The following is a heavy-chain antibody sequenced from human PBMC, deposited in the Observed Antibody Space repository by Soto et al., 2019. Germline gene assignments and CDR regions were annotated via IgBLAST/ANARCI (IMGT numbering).Heavy chain of an antibody. CDR2: INHSGST. Sequence: SETLSLTCAVYGGSFSGYYWSWIRQPPGKGLECIGEINHSGSTNYNPSLKSRVTIPVDTSKNQFSLKLSSVTAADTAVYYCARALRYFDWLPAYYGMDVWGQGTTVTVSS. J-gene: IGHJ6*02. CDR3: ARALRYFDWLPAYYGMDV. D-gene: IGHD3-9*01. V-gene: IGHV4-34*01. CDR1: GGSFSGYY.